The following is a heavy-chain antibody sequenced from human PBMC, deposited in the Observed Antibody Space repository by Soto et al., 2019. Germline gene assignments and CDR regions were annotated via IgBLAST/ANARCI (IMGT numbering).Heavy chain of an antibody. CDR3: ARVKYSNYVIYYYMDV. V-gene: IGHV4-34*01. D-gene: IGHD4-4*01. J-gene: IGHJ6*03. CDR2: INHSGST. CDR1: GGSFSGYY. Sequence: SETLSLTCAVYGGSFSGYYWSWIRQPPGKGLEWIGEINHSGSTNYNPSLKSRVTISVDTSKNQFSLKLSSVTAADTAVCYCARVKYSNYVIYYYMDVWGKGTTVTVSS.